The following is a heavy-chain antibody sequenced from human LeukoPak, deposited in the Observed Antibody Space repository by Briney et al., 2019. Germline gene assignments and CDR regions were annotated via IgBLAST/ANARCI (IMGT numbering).Heavy chain of an antibody. CDR2: ISSSSSYI. J-gene: IGHJ4*02. CDR1: GFTFSSYS. V-gene: IGHV3-21*01. CDR3: ARSRGMRYPSDY. Sequence: NPGGSLRLSCAASGFTFSSYSMNWVRQAPGKGLEWVSSISSSSSYIYYADSVKGRFTISRDNAKNSLYLQMNGLRAEDTAVYYCARSRGMRYPSDYWGQGTLVTVSS. D-gene: IGHD2-2*02.